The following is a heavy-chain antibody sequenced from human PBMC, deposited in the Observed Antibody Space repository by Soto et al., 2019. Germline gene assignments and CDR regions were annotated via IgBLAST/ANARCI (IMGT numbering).Heavy chain of an antibody. D-gene: IGHD6-13*01. V-gene: IGHV2-5*02. CDR1: GFSLRSPGMN. Sequence: QVTLKESGPTLVKPTQTLTLTCTFSGFSLRSPGMNVGWIRQPPGKALEWLAVIYWDDDKRYSPSLKSRLIINKDTSKNQVVRTMTDMDPSDTGTYYCAQSEGSSCLCDNWGQGTLVIVSS. CDR3: AQSEGSSCLCDN. J-gene: IGHJ4*02. CDR2: IYWDDDK.